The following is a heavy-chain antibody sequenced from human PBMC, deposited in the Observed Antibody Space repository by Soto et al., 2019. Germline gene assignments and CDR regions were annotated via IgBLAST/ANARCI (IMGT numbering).Heavy chain of an antibody. CDR2: IIPIFGTA. CDR1: GGTFSSYA. J-gene: IGHJ4*02. Sequence: ASVKVSCKASGGTFSSYAISWVRQAPGQGLEWMGGIIPIFGTANYAQKFQGRVTITADESTSTAYMELSSLRSEDTAVYYCATDYYDSSGYAVTLFFWGQGTLVTVSS. CDR3: ATDYYDSSGYAVTLFF. V-gene: IGHV1-69*13. D-gene: IGHD3-22*01.